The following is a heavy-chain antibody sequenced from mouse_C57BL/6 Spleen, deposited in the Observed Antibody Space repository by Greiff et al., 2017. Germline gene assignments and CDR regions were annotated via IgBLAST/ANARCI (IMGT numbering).Heavy chain of an antibody. V-gene: IGHV1-50*01. CDR2: IDPSDSYT. CDR1: GYTFTSYW. Sequence: VQLQQPGAELVKPGASVKLSCKASGYTFTSYWMQWVKQRPGQGLEWIGEIDPSDSYTNYNQKFKGKATLTVDTSSSTAYMQLSSLTSEDSAVYYCARGLGRYFDVWGTGTTVTVSS. D-gene: IGHD4-1*01. J-gene: IGHJ1*03. CDR3: ARGLGRYFDV.